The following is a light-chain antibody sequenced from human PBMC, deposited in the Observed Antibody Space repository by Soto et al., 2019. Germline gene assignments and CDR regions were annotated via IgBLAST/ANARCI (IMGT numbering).Light chain of an antibody. V-gene: IGKV3-20*01. CDR3: QQYGASPFT. J-gene: IGKJ3*01. CDR2: GAS. Sequence: VVLTQSPATLSLSPCEPATLSCRASRDVYINALAWYQQKPGRTPTLLIYGASTRATGIPDRFSATGSGTECSLTISSVEPEDFAVYYCQQYGASPFTFGPGTRVEI. CDR1: RDVYINA.